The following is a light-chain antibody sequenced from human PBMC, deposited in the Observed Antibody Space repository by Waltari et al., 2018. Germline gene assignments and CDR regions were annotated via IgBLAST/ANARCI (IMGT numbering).Light chain of an antibody. CDR3: SSDAVSNNFYD. Sequence: QSALTQPPSASASPGQSVTISCTGTGRGGSASWYQHLPGKAPKLLIYEVSKRPPGLPDRFSGSKSGNTASLTVSGLQAEDEGDYYCSSDAVSNNFYDFGSGTKVTVL. V-gene: IGLV2-8*01. CDR1: GRGGS. J-gene: IGLJ1*01. CDR2: EVS.